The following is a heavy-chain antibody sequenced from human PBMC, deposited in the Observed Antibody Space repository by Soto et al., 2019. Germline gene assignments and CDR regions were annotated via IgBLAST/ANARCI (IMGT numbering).Heavy chain of an antibody. CDR2: VSFDGSNK. V-gene: IGHV3-30-3*01. Sequence: QMQLVESGGGVVQPGGSLRLSCAASGFTFNYYPMHWVRQAPGKGLEWVAVVSFDGSNKYYADSVKGRFTISKDNSKNTLYLQMNSLRREDTAVYYCARLPGPLVAVLCIYPLDGREAMSDVDVWGQGTTVTVSS. J-gene: IGHJ6*02. CDR1: GFTFNYYP. CDR3: ARLPGPLVAVLCIYPLDGREAMSDVDV. D-gene: IGHD6-19*01.